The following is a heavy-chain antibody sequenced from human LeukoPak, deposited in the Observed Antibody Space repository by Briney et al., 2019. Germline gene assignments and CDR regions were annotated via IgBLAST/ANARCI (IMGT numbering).Heavy chain of an antibody. J-gene: IGHJ3*02. Sequence: GGSLRLSCAASGFTVSSNYMSWVRQAPGKGLEWVSVIYSGGSTYYADSVKGRFTISRDNSKNTLYLQMNSLRAEDTAVYYCARDRSEYCSGGSCYWHDAFDIWGQGTMVTVSP. D-gene: IGHD2-15*01. CDR1: GFTVSSNY. V-gene: IGHV3-66*02. CDR2: IYSGGST. CDR3: ARDRSEYCSGGSCYWHDAFDI.